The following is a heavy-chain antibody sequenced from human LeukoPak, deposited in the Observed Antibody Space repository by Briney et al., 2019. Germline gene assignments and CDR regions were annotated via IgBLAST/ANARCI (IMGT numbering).Heavy chain of an antibody. D-gene: IGHD6-19*01. Sequence: PGGSLRLSCAASGFTFSRYSMNWVRQAPGKGLEWVSSISSSSISIYYADAVKGRFTISRDNSKNTLYLQMNSLRAEDTAVYYCAREVSGWYYFDYWGQGTLVTVSS. CDR1: GFTFSRYS. CDR2: ISSSSISI. J-gene: IGHJ4*02. V-gene: IGHV3-21*04. CDR3: AREVSGWYYFDY.